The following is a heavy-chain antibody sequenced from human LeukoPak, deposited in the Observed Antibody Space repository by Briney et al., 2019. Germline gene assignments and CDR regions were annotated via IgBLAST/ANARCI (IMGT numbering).Heavy chain of an antibody. CDR3: AREDSSSWYAIDY. D-gene: IGHD6-13*01. V-gene: IGHV1-69*04. CDR2: IIPILGIA. CDR1: GGTFSSYA. J-gene: IGHJ4*02. Sequence: ASVKVSCKASGGTFSSYAISWVRQAPGQGLEWMGRIIPILGIANYAQKFQGRVTMTRDTSTSTVYMELSSLRSEDTAVYYCAREDSSSWYAIDYWGQGTLVTVSS.